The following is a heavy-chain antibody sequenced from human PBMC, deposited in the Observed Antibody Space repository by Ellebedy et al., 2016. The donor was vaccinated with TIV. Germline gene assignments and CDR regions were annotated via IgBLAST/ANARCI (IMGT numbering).Heavy chain of an antibody. V-gene: IGHV3-23*01. D-gene: IGHD6-19*01. CDR1: GFTFSSYA. J-gene: IGHJ4*02. Sequence: GGSLRLXXAASGFTFSSYAMSWVRQAPGKGLEWVSAISGSGGSTYYADSVKGRFTISRDNSKNTLYLQMNSLRAEDTAVYYCARGDSSGWYANFDYWGQGTLVTVSS. CDR3: ARGDSSGWYANFDY. CDR2: ISGSGGST.